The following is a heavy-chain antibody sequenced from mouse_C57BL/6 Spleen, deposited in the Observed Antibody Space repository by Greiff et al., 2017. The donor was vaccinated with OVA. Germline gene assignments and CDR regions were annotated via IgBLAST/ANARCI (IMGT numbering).Heavy chain of an antibody. Sequence: VQLQQSGAELVRPGTSVKLSCKASGYTFTSYWMHWVKQRPGQGLEWIGVIDPSDSYTNYNQKFKGKATLTVDTSSSTAYMQLSSLTSEDSAVYCCARGERYYGPGDYWGKGTTLTVSS. CDR3: ARGERYYGPGDY. CDR1: GYTFTSYW. CDR2: IDPSDSYT. V-gene: IGHV1-59*01. J-gene: IGHJ2*01. D-gene: IGHD1-1*01.